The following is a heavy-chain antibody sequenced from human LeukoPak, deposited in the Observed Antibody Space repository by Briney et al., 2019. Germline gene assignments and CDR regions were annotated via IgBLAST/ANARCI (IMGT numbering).Heavy chain of an antibody. Sequence: SETLSLTCAVYGGSFSGYYWSWIRQPAGKGLEWIGRIYTSGSTNYNPSLKSRVTISVDTSKNQFSLKLSSVTAADTAVYYCARGSQGITIFGVVNLYFDYWGQGTLVTVSS. CDR1: GGSFSGYY. CDR2: IYTSGST. D-gene: IGHD3-3*01. V-gene: IGHV4-59*10. CDR3: ARGSQGITIFGVVNLYFDY. J-gene: IGHJ4*02.